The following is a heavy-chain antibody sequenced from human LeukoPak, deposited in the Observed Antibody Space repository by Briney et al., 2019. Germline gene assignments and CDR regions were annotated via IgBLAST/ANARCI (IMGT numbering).Heavy chain of an antibody. J-gene: IGHJ3*02. V-gene: IGHV3-30-3*01. CDR1: GFTFSSYA. CDR3: ARDSVFLYGSGNPPPAHDAFDI. CDR2: ISYDGSNK. D-gene: IGHD3-10*01. Sequence: GGSLRLSCAASGFTFSSYAMHWVRQAPGKGLEWVAVISYDGSNKYYADSVKGRFTISRDNSKNTPYLQMNSLRAEDTAVYYCARDSVFLYGSGNPPPAHDAFDIWGQGTMVTVSS.